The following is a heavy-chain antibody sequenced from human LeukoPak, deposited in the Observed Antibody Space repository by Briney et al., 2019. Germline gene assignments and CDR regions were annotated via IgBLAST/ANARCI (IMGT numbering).Heavy chain of an antibody. CDR1: GFTFSSYS. Sequence: GGSLRLSCAASGFTFSSYSMNWVRQAPGKGLEWVSSISSSCSYIYYADSVKGRFTISRDNAKNSLYLQMNSLRAEDTAVYYCARSAYCGGGCYPRDMDVWGKGTTVTISS. CDR3: ARSAYCGGGCYPRDMDV. CDR2: ISSSCSYI. D-gene: IGHD2-21*02. J-gene: IGHJ6*03. V-gene: IGHV3-21*01.